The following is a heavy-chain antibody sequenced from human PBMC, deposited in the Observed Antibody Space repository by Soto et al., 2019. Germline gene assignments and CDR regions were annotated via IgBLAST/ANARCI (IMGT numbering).Heavy chain of an antibody. V-gene: IGHV3-23*01. CDR2: ISGSGGST. D-gene: IGHD5-18*01. Sequence: GGSLRLSCAASGFTFSSYAMSWVRQTPGKRLDWVSAISGSGGSTYYADSAKGRFTISRDNSKNTLYLQMNSLRAEDTAVYYCAKDRTVDTTLRYYYYYYMDVWGKGTTVTVSS. CDR1: GFTFSSYA. CDR3: AKDRTVDTTLRYYYYYYMDV. J-gene: IGHJ6*03.